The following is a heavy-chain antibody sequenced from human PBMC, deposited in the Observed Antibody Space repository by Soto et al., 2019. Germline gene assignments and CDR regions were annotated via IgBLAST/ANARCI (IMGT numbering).Heavy chain of an antibody. J-gene: IGHJ6*02. CDR2: IYSGGST. D-gene: IGHD3-10*01. Sequence: GGSLRLSCAASGFTVSSNYMSWVRQAPGKGLEWVSVIYSGGSTYYADSVEGRFTISRDNSKKTLSLHMNSLRPEDTAIYYCARDYLGGSVRYYIFYNYYYGMDVWGHGTTVTVSS. CDR3: ARDYLGGSVRYYIFYNYYYGMDV. V-gene: IGHV3-53*05. CDR1: GFTVSSNY.